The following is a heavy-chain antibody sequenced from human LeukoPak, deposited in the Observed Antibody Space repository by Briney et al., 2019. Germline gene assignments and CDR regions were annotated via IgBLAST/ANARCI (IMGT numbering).Heavy chain of an antibody. CDR1: GGSISSSSYY. V-gene: IGHV4-39*01. D-gene: IGHD2-15*01. CDR3: ARHAQGETRIVVVVAATNWFDP. CDR2: IYYSGST. J-gene: IGHJ5*02. Sequence: PSETLSLTCTVSGGSISSSSYYWGWIRQPPGKGLEWIGSIYYSGSTYYNPSLKSRVTISVDTSKNQFSLKLSSVTAADTAVYYCARHAQGETRIVVVVAATNWFDPWGQGTLVTVSS.